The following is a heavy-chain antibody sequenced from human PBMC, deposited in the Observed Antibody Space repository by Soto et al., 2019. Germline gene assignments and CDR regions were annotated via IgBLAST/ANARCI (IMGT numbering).Heavy chain of an antibody. V-gene: IGHV1-58*01. CDR1: GFTFTSSA. CDR2: IVVGSGNT. CDR3: AADRVGATGAEYFQH. D-gene: IGHD1-26*01. J-gene: IGHJ1*01. Sequence: QMQLVQSGPEVKKPGTSVKVSCKASGFTFTSSAVQWVRQARGQRLEWIGWIVVGSGNTNYAQKFQERVTITRDMSTSTAYMELSSLRSEDTAVYYCAADRVGATGAEYFQHWGQGTLVTVSS.